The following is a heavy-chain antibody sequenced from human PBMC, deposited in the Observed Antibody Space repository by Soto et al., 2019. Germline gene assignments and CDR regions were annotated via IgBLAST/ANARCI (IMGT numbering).Heavy chain of an antibody. CDR3: VRKILGTTTLPTYWDFEL. J-gene: IGHJ2*01. D-gene: IGHD7-27*01. CDR1: GFTFINYA. CDR2: VSGGGDAA. Sequence: EVQLLESGGGLVEPGGSLRLSCEGSGFTFINYAMNWVRQAPGKGLAWVSAVSGGGDAAFYADSVKGRFTISRDNSKNTVTLQISSLGGDDTAVYYGVRKILGTTTLPTYWDFELWGRGTLVTVSS. V-gene: IGHV3-23*01.